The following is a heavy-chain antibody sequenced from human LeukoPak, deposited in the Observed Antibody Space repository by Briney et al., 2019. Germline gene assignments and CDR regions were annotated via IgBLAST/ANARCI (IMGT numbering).Heavy chain of an antibody. Sequence: GGSLRLSCAASGFTFSNDRMHWVRQAPGKGLVWASRTNTDGSNTTYADSVKGRFTISRDNAKNTLYLQMNSLRADDTAVYYCARGGDYVWFDPWGQGTLVTVSS. J-gene: IGHJ5*02. V-gene: IGHV3-74*01. CDR2: TNTDGSNT. CDR3: ARGGDYVWFDP. D-gene: IGHD4-17*01. CDR1: GFTFSNDR.